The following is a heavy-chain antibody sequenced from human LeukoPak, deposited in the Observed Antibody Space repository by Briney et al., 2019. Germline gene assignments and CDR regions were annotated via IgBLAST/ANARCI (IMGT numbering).Heavy chain of an antibody. CDR1: GGSFSGYY. D-gene: IGHD2-15*01. CDR3: ARHRALHQDRRYYYYMDV. J-gene: IGHJ6*03. CDR2: INHSGST. Sequence: PSETLSLTCAVYGGSFSGYYWSWIRQPPGKGLEWIGEINHSGSTNYNPSLKSRVTISVDTSKNQFSLKLSSVTAADTAVYYCARHRALHQDRRYYYYMDVWGKGTTVTISS. V-gene: IGHV4-34*01.